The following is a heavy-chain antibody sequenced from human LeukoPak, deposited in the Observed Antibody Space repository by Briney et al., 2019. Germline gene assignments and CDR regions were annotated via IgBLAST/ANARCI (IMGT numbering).Heavy chain of an antibody. D-gene: IGHD1-26*01. Sequence: ASVKVSCKASGGTFSSYAISWVRQAPGQGLEWMGRIIPILGIANYAQKFQGRVTITADKSTSTAYMELSSLRSEDTAVYYCARDAGATVVSFQHWGQGTLVTVSS. CDR2: IIPILGIA. CDR1: GGTFSSYA. J-gene: IGHJ1*01. V-gene: IGHV1-69*04. CDR3: ARDAGATVVSFQH.